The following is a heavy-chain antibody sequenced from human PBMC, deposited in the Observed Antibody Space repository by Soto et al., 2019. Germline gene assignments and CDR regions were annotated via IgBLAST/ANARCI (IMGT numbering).Heavy chain of an antibody. Sequence: PGGSLRLSCAASGFTFSSYWMSWVRQAPGKGLEWVANIKQDGSEKYYVDSVKGRFTISRDNAKNSLYLQMNSLRAEDTAVYYCASLSGYYDSSGYYLDAFDIWGQGTMVTVSS. CDR2: IKQDGSEK. D-gene: IGHD3-22*01. V-gene: IGHV3-7*01. CDR1: GFTFSSYW. J-gene: IGHJ3*02. CDR3: ASLSGYYDSSGYYLDAFDI.